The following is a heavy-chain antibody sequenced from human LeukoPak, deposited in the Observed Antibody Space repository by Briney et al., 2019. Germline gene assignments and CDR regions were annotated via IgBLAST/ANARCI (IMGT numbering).Heavy chain of an antibody. V-gene: IGHV3-64D*06. CDR2: ISSNGGNA. CDR3: VKDTYSSSGAAFDY. J-gene: IGHJ4*02. Sequence: GGSLRLSCSASGFTFSTYAMHWVRQAPGKGLEYVSAISSNGGNAYYADSAKGRFTISRDNSKNTLYLQMASLRPEDTALYYCVKDTYSSSGAAFDYWGRGTLVTVSS. D-gene: IGHD6-13*01. CDR1: GFTFSTYA.